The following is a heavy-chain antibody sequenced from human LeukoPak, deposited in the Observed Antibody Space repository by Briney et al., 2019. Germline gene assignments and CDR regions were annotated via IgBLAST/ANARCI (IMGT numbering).Heavy chain of an antibody. CDR3: VRSLDY. CDR1: GFPFSTYA. V-gene: IGHV3-23*01. J-gene: IGHJ4*02. CDR2: ITGSGGFT. Sequence: PGGSLRLSCAASGFPFSTYAMNWVRQAPGKGLEWVSVITGSGGFTQYADFVKGRFTISRDNSKNTVYLQMNSLRVEDTALYYCVRSLDYWGQGTLVTVSS.